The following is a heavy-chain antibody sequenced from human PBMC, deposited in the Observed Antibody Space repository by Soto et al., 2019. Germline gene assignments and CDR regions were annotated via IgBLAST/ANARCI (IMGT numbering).Heavy chain of an antibody. CDR1: GFSFSTYA. V-gene: IGHV3-23*01. D-gene: IGHD3-22*01. J-gene: IGHJ4*02. CDR3: ARNSDSTGYYYYFDF. CDR2: ISSNGHNT. Sequence: EVQLLESGGGLLQPGGSLRLSCAASGFSFSTYAMTWVRQSPGKGLEWVAAISSNGHNTWYADAVKGRFTISRDNSKNTQSLQMISLRAEDTALYFCARNSDSTGYYYYFDFGARGTLVTVS.